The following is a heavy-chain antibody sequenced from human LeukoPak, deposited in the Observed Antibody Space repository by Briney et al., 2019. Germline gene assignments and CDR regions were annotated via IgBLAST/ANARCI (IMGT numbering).Heavy chain of an antibody. D-gene: IGHD3-22*01. J-gene: IGHJ5*02. CDR2: INHSGST. CDR1: GGSFSGYY. CDR3: ARDTHLYCYDSSGYKHNWFDP. V-gene: IGHV4-34*01. Sequence: SETLSLTCAVYGGSFSGYYWSWIRQPPGKGLEWIGEINHSGSTNYNPSLKSRVTISVDTSKNQFSLKLSSVTAADTAVYYCARDTHLYCYDSSGYKHNWFDPWGQGTLVTVSS.